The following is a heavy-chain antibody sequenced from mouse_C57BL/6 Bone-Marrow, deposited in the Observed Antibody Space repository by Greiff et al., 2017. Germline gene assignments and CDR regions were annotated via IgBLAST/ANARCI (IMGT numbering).Heavy chain of an antibody. Sequence: VQLQQSGPGLVQPSQCLSLTCTVSGFSLTSYGVHWVRQSPGKGLEWLGVIWSGGNTDYNAAFISRLGISKDNTTSQVFIKMNRLQADDTAIYYYDYVDGWYFDVWGTGTTVTVSS. CDR2: IWSGGNT. CDR1: GFSLTSYG. V-gene: IGHV2-2*01. CDR3: DYVDGWYFDV. D-gene: IGHD2-4*01. J-gene: IGHJ1*03.